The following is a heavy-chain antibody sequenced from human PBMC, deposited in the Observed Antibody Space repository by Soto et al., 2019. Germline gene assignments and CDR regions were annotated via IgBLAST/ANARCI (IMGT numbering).Heavy chain of an antibody. D-gene: IGHD4-17*01. CDR1: GGSISSGGYS. CDR2: IYHSGST. J-gene: IGHJ6*02. CDR3: ARAHYGDYGYGMDV. Sequence: QLQLQESGSGLVKPSQTLSLTCAVSGGSISSGGYSWSWIRQPPGKGLEWIGYIYHSGSTYYNPSLSSRVTIXVXRXXNQFSLKLSSVTAADTAVYYCARAHYGDYGYGMDVWGQGTTVTVSS. V-gene: IGHV4-30-2*01.